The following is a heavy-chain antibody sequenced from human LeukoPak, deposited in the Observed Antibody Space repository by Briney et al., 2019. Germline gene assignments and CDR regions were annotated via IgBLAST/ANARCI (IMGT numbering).Heavy chain of an antibody. Sequence: SETLSLTCPVSGGSISSYYWSWIRQPPGKGLEWIGYIYYSGSTNYNPSLKSRVTISVDTSKNQFSLKLSSVTAADTAVYYCASSGFWGGYRFDYWGQGTLVTVSS. CDR3: ASSGFWGGYRFDY. J-gene: IGHJ4*02. CDR1: GGSISSYY. CDR2: IYYSGST. D-gene: IGHD3-3*01. V-gene: IGHV4-59*01.